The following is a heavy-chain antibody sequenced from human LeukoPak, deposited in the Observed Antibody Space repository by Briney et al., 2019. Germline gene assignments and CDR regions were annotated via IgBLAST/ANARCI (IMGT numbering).Heavy chain of an antibody. CDR2: IYHSGST. V-gene: IGHV4-4*02. CDR1: GGSISSSNW. CDR3: ATNIAAASWFDP. Sequence: SETLSLTCAVSGGSISSSNWWSWVRQPPGKGLEWIGEIYHSGSTNYNPSLKSRVTISVDKSKNQFSLKLSSVTAADTAVYYCATNIAAASWFDPWGQGTLVTVSS. D-gene: IGHD6-13*01. J-gene: IGHJ5*02.